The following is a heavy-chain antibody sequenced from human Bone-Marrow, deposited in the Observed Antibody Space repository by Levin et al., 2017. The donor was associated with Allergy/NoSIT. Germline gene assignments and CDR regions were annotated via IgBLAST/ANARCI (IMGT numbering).Heavy chain of an antibody. CDR1: GFTFSSYW. J-gene: IGHJ4*02. Sequence: TGGSLRLSCAASGFTFSSYWMHWVRQPPGKGLVWVSRIYPDGSSTTYADSVQGRFTISRDNAKNTLYLQMNSLRTEDTAVYYCTRDGGGLGYWGQGTLVTVSS. D-gene: IGHD2-15*01. CDR3: TRDGGGLGY. CDR2: IYPDGSST. V-gene: IGHV3-74*01.